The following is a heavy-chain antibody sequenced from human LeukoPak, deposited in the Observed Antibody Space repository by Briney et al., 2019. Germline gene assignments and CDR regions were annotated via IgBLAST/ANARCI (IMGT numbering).Heavy chain of an antibody. D-gene: IGHD6-13*01. CDR2: IYYSGNT. V-gene: IGHV4-39*01. CDR3: ARLGRGYTSTPGPY. Sequence: SETLSLTCAVYGGSFSSYYWGWIRQPPGKGLEWIGSIYYSGNTYYNPSLKSRVTISVDTSKNQFSLKLSSVTAADTAVYYCARLGRGYTSTPGPYWGQGTLVTVSS. CDR1: GGSFSSYY. J-gene: IGHJ4*02.